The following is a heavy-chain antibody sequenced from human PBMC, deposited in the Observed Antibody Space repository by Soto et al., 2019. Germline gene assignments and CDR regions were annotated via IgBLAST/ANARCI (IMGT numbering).Heavy chain of an antibody. Sequence: QVQLVESGGGVVQPGRSLRLSCAASGFTFSSYAMHWVRQAPGKGLEWVAVISYDGSNKYYADSVKGRFTISRDNSKNTLYLQMNSLRAEDTAVYYCARGKWELQPIDPWGQGTLVTVSS. CDR3: ARGKWELQPIDP. V-gene: IGHV3-30-3*01. D-gene: IGHD1-26*01. J-gene: IGHJ5*02. CDR1: GFTFSSYA. CDR2: ISYDGSNK.